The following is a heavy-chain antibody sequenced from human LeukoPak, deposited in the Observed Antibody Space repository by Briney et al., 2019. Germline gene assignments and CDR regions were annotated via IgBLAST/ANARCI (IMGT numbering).Heavy chain of an antibody. CDR1: GGSFSGYY. Sequence: SETLSLTCAVYGGSFSGYYWSWLRQPPGKGLEGIGEINHSGSTNYNPSLKCRVTISVDTSKNQFSLKLSSVTAADTAVYYCASNLYYDFWSGYSAWGQGTLVTVSS. CDR2: INHSGST. V-gene: IGHV4-34*01. CDR3: ASNLYYDFWSGYSA. D-gene: IGHD3-3*01. J-gene: IGHJ4*02.